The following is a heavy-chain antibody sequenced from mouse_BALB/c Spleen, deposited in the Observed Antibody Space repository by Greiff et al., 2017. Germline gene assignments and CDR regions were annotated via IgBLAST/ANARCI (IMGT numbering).Heavy chain of an antibody. V-gene: IGHV1S29*02. D-gene: IGHD3-1*01. Sequence: VQLQQSGPELVKPGASVKISCKASGYTFTDYNMHWVKQSHGKGLEWIGYIYPYNGGTGYNQKFKSKATLTVDNSSSTAYMELRSLTSEDAAFYYCARLPARVAYWGQGTLVTVSA. CDR2: IYPYNGGT. J-gene: IGHJ3*01. CDR1: GYTFTDYN. CDR3: ARLPARVAY.